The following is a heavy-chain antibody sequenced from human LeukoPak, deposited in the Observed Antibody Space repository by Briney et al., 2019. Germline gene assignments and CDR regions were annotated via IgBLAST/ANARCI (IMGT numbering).Heavy chain of an antibody. V-gene: IGHV4-4*07. CDR2: IYTSGST. CDR3: ARHRYTTMDDAFDI. D-gene: IGHD5-18*01. CDR1: GGSISSYY. Sequence: SETLSLTCTVSGGSISSYYWSWIRQPAGKGLEWIGRIYTSGSTNYNPSLKSRVTMSVDTSKNQFSLKLSSVTAADTAVYYCARHRYTTMDDAFDIWGQGTRVTVSS. J-gene: IGHJ3*02.